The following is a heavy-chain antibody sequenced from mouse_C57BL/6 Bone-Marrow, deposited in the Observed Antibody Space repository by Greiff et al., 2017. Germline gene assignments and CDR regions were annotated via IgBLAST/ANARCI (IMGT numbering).Heavy chain of an antibody. CDR2: IDPRSGNT. J-gene: IGHJ3*01. CDR3: ARREWGFAY. V-gene: IGHV1-81*01. CDR1: GYTFTSYC. Sequence: VQLQQSGAELARPGASVKLSCTASGYTFTSYCISWVKQRTGQGLEWIGGIDPRSGNTYYNEKFKGKATLTADKSSSTAYLELSSLTSEDSAIYFCARREWGFAYWGQGTLVTVSA.